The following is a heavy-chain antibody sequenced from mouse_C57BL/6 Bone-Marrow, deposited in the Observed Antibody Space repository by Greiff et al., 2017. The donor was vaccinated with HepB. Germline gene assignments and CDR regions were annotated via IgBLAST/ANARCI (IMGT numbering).Heavy chain of an antibody. J-gene: IGHJ3*01. CDR3: ARELSWFAY. V-gene: IGHV1-19*01. Sequence: DVKLQESGPVLVKPGASVKMSCKASGYTFTDYYMNWVKQSHGKSLEWIGVINPYNGGTSYNQKFKGKATLTVDKSSSTAYMELNSLTSEDSAVYYCARELSWFAYWGQGTLVTVSA. CDR2: INPYNGGT. CDR1: GYTFTDYY.